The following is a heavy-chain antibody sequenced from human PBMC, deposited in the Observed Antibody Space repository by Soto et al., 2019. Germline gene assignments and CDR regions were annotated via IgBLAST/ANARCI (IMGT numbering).Heavy chain of an antibody. CDR3: ARTTKSGPLFDY. V-gene: IGHV4-4*02. Sequence: QVQLQESGPGLVKPSGTLSLTCAVSGGSISTSNWWSWVRQPPGKGLEWIGEVYHSGSNNYNPSFKSRVAMSIDKAKNTFSLTVNYVTGADTALYYCARTTKSGPLFDYWGQGSMVTVSS. CDR1: GGSISTSNW. D-gene: IGHD1-1*01. J-gene: IGHJ4*02. CDR2: VYHSGSN.